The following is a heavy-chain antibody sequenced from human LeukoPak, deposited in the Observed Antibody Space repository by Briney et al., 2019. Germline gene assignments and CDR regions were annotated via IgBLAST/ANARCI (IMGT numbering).Heavy chain of an antibody. CDR3: ASPGFYDQLLNY. CDR1: GFTVSSNY. V-gene: IGHV3-53*01. J-gene: IGHJ4*02. CDR2: IYSGGST. D-gene: IGHD2-2*01. Sequence: GGSLRLSWAASGFTVSSNYMSGVGRAPGKGREGVSVIYSGGSTYYADSVKGRFTISRDNSKNTLYLQMNSLRAEDTAVYYCASPGFYDQLLNYWGQGTLLTVSS.